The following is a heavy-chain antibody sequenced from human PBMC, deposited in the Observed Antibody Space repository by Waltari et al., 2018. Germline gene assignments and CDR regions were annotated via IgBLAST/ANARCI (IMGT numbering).Heavy chain of an antibody. CDR1: GFPVSSNH. D-gene: IGHD5-18*01. CDR2: IYDAGST. V-gene: IGHV3-66*02. CDR3: ARARDEETAMVYFDR. Sequence: EVQLVESGGGLVHPGGSLRLSGAASGFPVSSNHLSWVRQAPGKGLEWVSLIYDAGSTYYPDSVRGRFTISRDNSKNTVHLQMNSLRVEDTAIYYCARARDEETAMVYFDRWGQGTLVSVSS. J-gene: IGHJ4*02.